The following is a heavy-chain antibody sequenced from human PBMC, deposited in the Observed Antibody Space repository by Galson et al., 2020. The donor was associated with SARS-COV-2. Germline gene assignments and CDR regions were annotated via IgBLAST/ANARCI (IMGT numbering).Heavy chain of an antibody. D-gene: IGHD5-12*01. CDR2: IYYSGST. CDR1: GGSISSGGYY. Sequence: SETLSLTCTVSGGSISSGGYYWSWIRQHPGKGLEWIGYIYYSGSTYYNPSLKSRVTISVDTSKNQFSLKLSSVTAADTAVYYCARVEMATIDALATDAFDIWGQGTMVTVSS. CDR3: ARVEMATIDALATDAFDI. V-gene: IGHV4-31*03. J-gene: IGHJ3*02.